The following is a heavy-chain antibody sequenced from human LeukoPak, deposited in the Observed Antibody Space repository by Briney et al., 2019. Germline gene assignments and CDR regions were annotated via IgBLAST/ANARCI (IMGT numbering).Heavy chain of an antibody. V-gene: IGHV4-59*11. Sequence: SETLSLTCSVSGDSLSSHYWSWIRQPPGKGLEWIGYIYYSGSINYNPSLQSRVTISVDTSKNQFSLKLSSMTAADTAVYYCARGSSFFDYWGQGTLVTVSS. CDR3: ARGSSFFDY. CDR1: GDSLSSHY. CDR2: IYYSGSI. D-gene: IGHD6-6*01. J-gene: IGHJ4*02.